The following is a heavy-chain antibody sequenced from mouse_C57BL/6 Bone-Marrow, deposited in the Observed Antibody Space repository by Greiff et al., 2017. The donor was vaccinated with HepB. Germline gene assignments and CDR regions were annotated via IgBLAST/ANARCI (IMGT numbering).Heavy chain of an antibody. V-gene: IGHV5-12*01. CDR1: GFTFSDYY. CDR2: ISNGGGST. CDR3: ARHGDYDRDYAMDY. J-gene: IGHJ4*01. D-gene: IGHD2-4*01. Sequence: EVQLQESGGGLVQPGGSLKLSCAASGFTFSDYYMYWVRQTPEKRLEWVAYISNGGGSTYYPDTVKGRFTISRDNAKNTLYLQMSRLKSEDTAMYYCARHGDYDRDYAMDYWGQGTSVTVSS.